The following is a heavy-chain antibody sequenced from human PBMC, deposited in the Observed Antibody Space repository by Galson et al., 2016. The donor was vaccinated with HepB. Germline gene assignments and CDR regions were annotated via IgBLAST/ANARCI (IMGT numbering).Heavy chain of an antibody. Sequence: SLRLSCAASGFTFSRSWMSWVRQAPGKGLEWVANIKQDGSEKYYVDSVKGRFTISRDNSKYTVYLQMHSLRGEDTALYYCVKDKDYYGMDVWGQGTLVTVSS. CDR1: GFTFSRSW. CDR2: IKQDGSEK. CDR3: VKDKDYYGMDV. D-gene: IGHD3-22*01. V-gene: IGHV3-7*03. J-gene: IGHJ4*02.